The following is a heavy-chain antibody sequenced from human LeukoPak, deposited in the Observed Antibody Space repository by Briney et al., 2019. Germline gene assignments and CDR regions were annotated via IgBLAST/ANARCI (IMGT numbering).Heavy chain of an antibody. V-gene: IGHV3-23*01. CDR3: AKGGSYGYFYSYYMDV. Sequence: GGSLRLSCEASGFTFSSYAMSWVRQAPGEGLEWVSGISGSGGSTYYAASVKGRFTVSRDSSSNILFLQMNSLRAEDTALYYCAKGGSYGYFYSYYMDVWGKGTAVTVSS. D-gene: IGHD3-10*01. CDR2: ISGSGGST. J-gene: IGHJ6*03. CDR1: GFTFSSYA.